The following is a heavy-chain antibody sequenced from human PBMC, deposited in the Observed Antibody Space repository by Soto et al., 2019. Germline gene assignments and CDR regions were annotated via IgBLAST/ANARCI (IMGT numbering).Heavy chain of an antibody. Sequence: PSETLSLTCAVYGGSFSGYYWSWIRQPPGKGLEWIGEINHSGSTNYNPSLKSRVTISVDTSKNQFSLKLSSVTAADTAVYYCARVTYYYDSSGYYGYYFDYWGQGTLVTVSS. J-gene: IGHJ4*02. V-gene: IGHV4-34*01. CDR1: GGSFSGYY. CDR2: INHSGST. CDR3: ARVTYYYDSSGYYGYYFDY. D-gene: IGHD3-22*01.